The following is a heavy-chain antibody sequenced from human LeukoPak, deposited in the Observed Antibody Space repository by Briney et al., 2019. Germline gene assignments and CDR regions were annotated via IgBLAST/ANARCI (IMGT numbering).Heavy chain of an antibody. D-gene: IGHD4-17*01. CDR1: GFPFSLAW. Sequence: GGSLRLSCAAASGFPFSLAWMGWVRQAPGKGLEWVGRLKSKTDGGTTDYAAPVKGRFIISRDDSKNTLFLQMNSLKTEDTAVYYCTTVSYGDNTFDSWGQGTLVTVSS. V-gene: IGHV3-15*01. J-gene: IGHJ4*02. CDR3: TTVSYGDNTFDS. CDR2: LKSKTDGGTT.